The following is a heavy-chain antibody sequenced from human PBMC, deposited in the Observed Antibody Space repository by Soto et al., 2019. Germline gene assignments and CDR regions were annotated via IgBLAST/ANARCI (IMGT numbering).Heavy chain of an antibody. V-gene: IGHV4-31*03. Sequence: QVQLQESGPGLVKASQTLSLTCTVSGGSISSGGYSWSWIRHHPGKGLEWIGYISYSGTTYSNPSLRSRLTLSVDASKNQFSLRLNSMSAADTAVYYCARRGSSNSWYWFDPWGQGTLVTVSS. CDR2: ISYSGTT. CDR3: ARRGSSNSWYWFDP. J-gene: IGHJ5*02. D-gene: IGHD6-13*01. CDR1: GGSISSGGYS.